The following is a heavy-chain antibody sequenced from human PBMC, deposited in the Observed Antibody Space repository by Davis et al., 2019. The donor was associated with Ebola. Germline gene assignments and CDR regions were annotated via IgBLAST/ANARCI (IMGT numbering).Heavy chain of an antibody. Sequence: ESLKISCAVYGGSFSGYYWSWIRQPPGKGLEWIGEINHSGSTNYNPSLKSRVTISVDTSKNQFSLKLSSVTAADTAVYYCARLGRYIAAAGTRGRPFWFDPWGQGTLVTVSS. CDR3: ARLGRYIAAAGTRGRPFWFDP. CDR1: GGSFSGYY. D-gene: IGHD6-13*01. J-gene: IGHJ5*02. CDR2: INHSGST. V-gene: IGHV4-34*01.